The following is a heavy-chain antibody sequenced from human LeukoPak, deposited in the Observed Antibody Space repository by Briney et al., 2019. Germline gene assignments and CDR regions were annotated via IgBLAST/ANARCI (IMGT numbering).Heavy chain of an antibody. V-gene: IGHV4-59*01. Sequence: SETLSLTCTVSGGSITSDFWSWIRQPPGKGLEWIGYIYHRGSTNYNPSLKSRGTISVDMSRNQSSLRLGSVTAADTAVYYCARVTGNYFDYWGQGALVTVSS. D-gene: IGHD6-13*01. CDR2: IYHRGST. J-gene: IGHJ4*02. CDR3: ARVTGNYFDY. CDR1: GGSITSDF.